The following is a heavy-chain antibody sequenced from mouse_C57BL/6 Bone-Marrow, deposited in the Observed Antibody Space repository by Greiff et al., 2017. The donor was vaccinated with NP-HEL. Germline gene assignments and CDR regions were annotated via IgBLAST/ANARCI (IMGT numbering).Heavy chain of an antibody. V-gene: IGHV5-4*01. CDR3: ARAFYYGWYFDV. CDR2: ISDGGSYT. J-gene: IGHJ1*03. D-gene: IGHD1-1*01. Sequence: EVQLQQSGGGLVKPGGSLKLSCAASGFTFSSYAMSWVRQTPEKRLEWVATISDGGSYTYYPDNVKGRFTISRDNAKNNLYLQMSHLKSEDTAMYYCARAFYYGWYFDVWGTGTTVTVSS. CDR1: GFTFSSYA.